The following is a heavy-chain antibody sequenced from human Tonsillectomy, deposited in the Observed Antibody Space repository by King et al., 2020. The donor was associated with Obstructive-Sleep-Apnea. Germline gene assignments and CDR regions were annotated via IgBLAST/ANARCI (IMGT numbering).Heavy chain of an antibody. J-gene: IGHJ4*02. Sequence: QLQESGPGLVKPSETLSLTCNVSGGSITSSYYWGWTRQPPGKELEWIGTIYYSGSTYYNPSLKSRVTISVDTSKNPFSLNLNSVIAADTATYYCARLRGGSSWYSHFDYWGQGTLVTVSS. CDR3: ARLRGGSSWYSHFDY. V-gene: IGHV4-39*07. D-gene: IGHD6-13*01. CDR2: IYYSGST. CDR1: GGSITSSYY.